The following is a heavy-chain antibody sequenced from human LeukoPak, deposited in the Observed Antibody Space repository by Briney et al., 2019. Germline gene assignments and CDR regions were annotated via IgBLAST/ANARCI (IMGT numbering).Heavy chain of an antibody. CDR3: AKDPSSGWYRWSVDV. Sequence: AGGSLRLSCAASGFTVSSNYMSWVRQAPGQGLEWVSVMYSAGSTYYADSVKGRFTISRDKSKNTLYLQMNSLRAEDTAVYYCAKDPSSGWYRWSVDVWGQGTTVTVSS. CDR2: MYSAGST. CDR1: GFTVSSNY. V-gene: IGHV3-66*01. D-gene: IGHD6-19*01. J-gene: IGHJ6*02.